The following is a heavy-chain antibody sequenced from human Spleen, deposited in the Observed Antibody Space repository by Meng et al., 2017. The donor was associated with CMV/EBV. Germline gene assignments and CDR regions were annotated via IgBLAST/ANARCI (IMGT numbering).Heavy chain of an antibody. D-gene: IGHD3-16*01. V-gene: IGHV3-33*01. CDR3: ARDLWGSGTIGGDY. CDR1: GFTFSNYG. J-gene: IGHJ4*02. Sequence: GESLKISCEASGFTFSNYGMHWVRQAPGKGLEWVAVIWYDASNKYYADSVKGRFTISRDNSKNTMYLQMSSLRVDDTAIYYCARDLWGSGTIGGDYWGQGTLVTVSS. CDR2: IWYDASNK.